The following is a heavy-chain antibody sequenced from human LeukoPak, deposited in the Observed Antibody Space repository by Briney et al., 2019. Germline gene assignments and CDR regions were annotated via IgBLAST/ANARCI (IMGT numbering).Heavy chain of an antibody. CDR1: GYTFTDCF. CDR2: IDPKSGAT. CDR3: ATLGGHSLAAQNGY. D-gene: IGHD3-16*01. J-gene: IGHJ4*02. V-gene: IGHV1-2*02. Sequence: VASVKVSCKTSGYTFTDCFMHWVRQAPGHGLEWMGWIDPKSGATNYAQKFQGRVTMTRDTSINTVYVELTTLRSDDTAIYYCATLGGHSLAAQNGYWGQGTLVTVSS.